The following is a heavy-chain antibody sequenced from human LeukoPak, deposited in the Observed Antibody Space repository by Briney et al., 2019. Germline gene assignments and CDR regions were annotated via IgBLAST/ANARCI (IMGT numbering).Heavy chain of an antibody. J-gene: IGHJ5*02. CDR3: ARGRRWPSGYWFDP. CDR1: GGSFSGYY. Sequence: SETLSLTCAVYGGSFSGYYWSWIRQPPGKGLEWIGEINHSGSTNYNPSLKSRVTISVDTSKNQFSLKLSSVTAADTAVYYCARGRRWPSGYWFDPWGQGTLVTVSS. D-gene: IGHD5-12*01. CDR2: INHSGST. V-gene: IGHV4-34*01.